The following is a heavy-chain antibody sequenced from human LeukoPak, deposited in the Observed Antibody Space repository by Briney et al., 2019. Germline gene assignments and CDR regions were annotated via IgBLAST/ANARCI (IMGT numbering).Heavy chain of an antibody. D-gene: IGHD6-6*01. CDR1: GGTFSSYA. J-gene: IGHJ6*02. V-gene: IGHV1-69*13. CDR3: ARCSMAARNYYYYGMDV. Sequence: ASVKVSCKASGGTFSSYAISWVRQAPGQGLEWMGGIIPILGTANYAQKFQGRVTITADESTSTAYMELSSLRSEDTAVYYCARCSMAARNYYYYGMDVWGQGTTVTVSS. CDR2: IIPILGTA.